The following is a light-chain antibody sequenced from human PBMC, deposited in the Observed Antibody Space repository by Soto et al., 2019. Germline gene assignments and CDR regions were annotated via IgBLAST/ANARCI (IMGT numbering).Light chain of an antibody. CDR3: QQYTGPPTT. Sequence: IVLTQSPGTLSLSPWERATLSCRASQSVSSSYLAWCQQRPGQAPRLLIYGASTRAAGIPDRFSGSGSGTDFTLTITRLEPEDSAVYFCQQYTGPPTTFGQGTRLEIK. CDR1: QSVSSSY. CDR2: GAS. V-gene: IGKV3-20*01. J-gene: IGKJ5*01.